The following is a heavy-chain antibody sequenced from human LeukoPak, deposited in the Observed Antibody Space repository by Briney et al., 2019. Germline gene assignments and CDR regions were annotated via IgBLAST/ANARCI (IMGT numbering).Heavy chain of an antibody. D-gene: IGHD3-22*01. J-gene: IGHJ2*01. CDR1: GYSISSSNW. CDR3: ARTLGHYDSSGYLDWYFDL. Sequence: SETLSLTCAVSGYSISSSNWWGWIRQPPGKGLEWIGYIYYSGSIYYNPSLKSRVTMSVDTSKNQFSLKLSSVTAVDTAVYYCARTLGHYDSSGYLDWYFDLWGRGTLVTASS. CDR2: IYYSGSI. V-gene: IGHV4-28*05.